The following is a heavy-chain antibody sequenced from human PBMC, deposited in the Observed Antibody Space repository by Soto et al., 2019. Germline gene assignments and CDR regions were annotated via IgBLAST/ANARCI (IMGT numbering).Heavy chain of an antibody. V-gene: IGHV4-34*01. J-gene: IGHJ6*02. D-gene: IGHD5-18*01. Sequence: QVQLQQWGAGLLKPSETLSLTCAVYGGSFSGYYWIWIRHPPGKGLEWIGEINHSGSTNYNPSLKSRVTISVDTSKNQFSLKLSSVTAADTAVYYCASRGYSYGDLSVWGQGTTVTVSS. CDR2: INHSGST. CDR3: ASRGYSYGDLSV. CDR1: GGSFSGYY.